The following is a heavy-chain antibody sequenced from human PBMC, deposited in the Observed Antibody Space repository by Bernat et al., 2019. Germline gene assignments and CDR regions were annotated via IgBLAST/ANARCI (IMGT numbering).Heavy chain of an antibody. CDR1: GFTFSNYG. J-gene: IGHJ4*02. D-gene: IGHD1-26*01. V-gene: IGHV3-23*01. CDR2: VSGGGGST. CDR3: AREVGATLSLDY. Sequence: VHLLESGGGLEQPGGSLRLSCEASGFTFSNYGMSWVRQAPGKGLEWVSGVSGGGGSTYYADSVKGRFTISRDNAKNTLYLQMNSLRAEDTAVYYCAREVGATLSLDYWGQGTLVTVSS.